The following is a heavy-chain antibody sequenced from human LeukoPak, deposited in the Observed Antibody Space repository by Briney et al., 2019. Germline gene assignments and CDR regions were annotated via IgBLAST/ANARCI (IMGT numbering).Heavy chain of an antibody. Sequence: GGSLRLSCAASEFTFSTYWMTWVRQAPGKGLEWVADIKQDGSEKYYVDSVKGRFTISRDNAENLLYLEMNSLRAEDTAVYYCAREGGNGWYSGWFDPWGQGILVTVSS. CDR3: AREGGNGWYSGWFDP. CDR1: EFTFSTYW. J-gene: IGHJ5*02. CDR2: IKQDGSEK. D-gene: IGHD6-19*01. V-gene: IGHV3-7*01.